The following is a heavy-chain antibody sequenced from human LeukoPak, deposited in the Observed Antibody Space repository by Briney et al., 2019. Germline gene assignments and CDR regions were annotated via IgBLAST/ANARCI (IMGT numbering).Heavy chain of an antibody. Sequence: GESLKISCKASGYSFTSYWIGWVRQMPGKGLEWMGIIDPSDTETRYTPSFQGQVTISVDKSLTTADLQWNSLKASDSAMYYCARQTAMGRSGDYWGQGTLVTVSS. CDR1: GYSFTSYW. J-gene: IGHJ4*02. D-gene: IGHD5-18*01. V-gene: IGHV5-51*01. CDR2: IDPSDTET. CDR3: ARQTAMGRSGDY.